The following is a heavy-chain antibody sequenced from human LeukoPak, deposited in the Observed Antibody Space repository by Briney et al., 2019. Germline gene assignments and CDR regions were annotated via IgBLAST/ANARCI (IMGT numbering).Heavy chain of an antibody. V-gene: IGHV4-39*01. CDR2: IYHSGST. J-gene: IGHJ4*02. D-gene: IGHD2-15*01. Sequence: ETLSLTCTVSGGSIDSRSYYWDWIRQAPGKGLEWIGTIYHSGSTEYNPSLKSRVAIFVDTSKNQFSLILHSVAAADTAVYYCARRSEFDNTHYHYFDYWGQGALVTVSS. CDR3: ARRSEFDNTHYHYFDY. CDR1: GGSIDSRSYY.